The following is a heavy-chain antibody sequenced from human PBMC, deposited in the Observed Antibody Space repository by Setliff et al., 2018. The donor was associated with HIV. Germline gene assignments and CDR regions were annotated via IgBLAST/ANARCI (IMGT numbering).Heavy chain of an antibody. CDR3: AREKGRYFDWAHTRDAFES. D-gene: IGHD3-9*01. V-gene: IGHV4-34*12. Sequence: SETLSLTCAVYAGSFSGYYWTWIRQPPGRGLEWIGEIIHSGGTNYNRSLKSRVTISVDTSKNQFSLNLSSVTAADTAVYYCAREKGRYFDWAHTRDAFESSGQGGMVATSS. CDR1: AGSFSGYY. J-gene: IGHJ3*02. CDR2: IIHSGGT.